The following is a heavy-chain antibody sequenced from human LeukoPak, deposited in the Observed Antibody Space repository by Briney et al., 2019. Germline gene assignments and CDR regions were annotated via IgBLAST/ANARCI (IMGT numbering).Heavy chain of an antibody. CDR1: GGPISSSNW. Sequence: SGTLSLTYSVSGGPISSSNWRSWVRQPPGKGVEWIGEIYHSGSTNYNPSLKSRVTISVDQSKNQFSLKLSSVTAADTAVYYCASPFSGGTFENWFDPWGQGTLVTVSS. V-gene: IGHV4-4*02. D-gene: IGHD3-16*01. J-gene: IGHJ5*02. CDR2: IYHSGST. CDR3: ASPFSGGTFENWFDP.